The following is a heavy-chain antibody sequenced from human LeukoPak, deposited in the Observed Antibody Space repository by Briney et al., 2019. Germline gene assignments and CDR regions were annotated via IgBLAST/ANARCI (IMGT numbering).Heavy chain of an antibody. V-gene: IGHV1-69*13. D-gene: IGHD6-19*01. CDR1: GGTFSSYA. J-gene: IGHJ4*02. Sequence: SVKASCKASGGTFSSYAISWVRQAPGQGLEWMGGIIPIFGTANYAQKFQDRVTITADESTSTAYMELSSLRSEDTAVYYCASGWSSGWYGGYYFDYWGQGTLVTVSS. CDR3: ASGWSSGWYGGYYFDY. CDR2: IIPIFGTA.